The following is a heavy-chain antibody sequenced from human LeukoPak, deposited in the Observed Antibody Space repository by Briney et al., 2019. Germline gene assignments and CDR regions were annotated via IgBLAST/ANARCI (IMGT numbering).Heavy chain of an antibody. CDR2: ISGSGSTI. Sequence: GGSLRLSCAASGFTFSSYEMNWVRQAPGKGLEWVSYISGSGSTIYYADSVKGRFTISRDNAKNSLYLQMNSLRAEDTAVYYCARFRDGYNQFFDYWGQGTLVTVSS. V-gene: IGHV3-48*03. CDR1: GFTFSSYE. D-gene: IGHD5-24*01. CDR3: ARFRDGYNQFFDY. J-gene: IGHJ4*02.